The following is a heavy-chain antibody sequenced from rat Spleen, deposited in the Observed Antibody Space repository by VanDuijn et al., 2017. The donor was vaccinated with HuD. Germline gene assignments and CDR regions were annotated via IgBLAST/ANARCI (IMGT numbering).Heavy chain of an antibody. V-gene: IGHV5-31*01. CDR1: GFTFNNYW. Sequence: EVQLVESGGGLVQPGRSLKLSCVASGFTFNNYWMTWIRQAPGKGLEWVASITNTGGSTYYPESVKGRFSISRDNVKSTLYLQMDSLRSEDTATYYCARHYYSFDYWGQGVLVTVSS. D-gene: IGHD1-2*01. CDR3: ARHYYSFDY. J-gene: IGHJ2*01. CDR2: ITNTGGST.